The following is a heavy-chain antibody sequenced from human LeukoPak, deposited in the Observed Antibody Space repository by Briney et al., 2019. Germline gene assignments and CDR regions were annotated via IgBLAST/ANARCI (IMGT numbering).Heavy chain of an antibody. D-gene: IGHD3-3*01. J-gene: IGHJ4*02. CDR1: GYTFTSYG. CDR3: ARDLKDDFWSGGGH. V-gene: IGHV1-18*01. Sequence: ASVKVSCKASGYTFTSYGISWVRQAPEQGLEWMGWISAYNGNTNYAQKLQGRVTMTRDMSTSTVYMELSSLRSEDTAVYYCARDLKDDFWSGGGHWGQGTLVTVSS. CDR2: ISAYNGNT.